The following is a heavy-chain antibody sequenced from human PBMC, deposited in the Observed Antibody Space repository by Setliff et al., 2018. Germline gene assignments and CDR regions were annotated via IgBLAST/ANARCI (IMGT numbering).Heavy chain of an antibody. D-gene: IGHD3-9*01. J-gene: IGHJ3*02. V-gene: IGHV3-11*04. CDR1: GFTFSDYY. CDR3: ARDSVLRYFDWLLYTPDAFDI. CDR2: ISSSGSTI. Sequence: GESLRLSCAASGFTFSDYYMSWIRQAPGEGLEWVSYISSSGSTIYYADSVKGRFTISRDNAKNSLYLQMNSLRAEDTAVYYCARDSVLRYFDWLLYTPDAFDIWGQGTMVTVSS.